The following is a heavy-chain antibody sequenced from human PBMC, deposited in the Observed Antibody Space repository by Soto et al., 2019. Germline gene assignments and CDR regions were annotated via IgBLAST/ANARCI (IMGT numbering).Heavy chain of an antibody. J-gene: IGHJ4*02. V-gene: IGHV3-30*18. CDR3: AKGGSWSGHN. CDR2: ISHDGTKK. Sequence: QVQLVESGGGVVQPGRSLRLSCAASGFTFSNNGMHWVRQAPGKGLEWVAVISHDGTKKYYADSVKGRFTISRDTSKNTLYLQMNSLGAEDTAVYYCAKGGSWSGHNWGQGTLVTVSS. D-gene: IGHD3-3*01. CDR1: GFTFSNNG.